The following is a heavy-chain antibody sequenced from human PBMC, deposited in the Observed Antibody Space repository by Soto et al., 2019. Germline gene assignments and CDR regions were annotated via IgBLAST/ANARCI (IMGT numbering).Heavy chain of an antibody. V-gene: IGHV4-34*01. J-gene: IGHJ4*02. CDR2: INHSGST. Sequence: QVQLQQWGAGLLKPSETLSLTCAVYGGSFSGYYWSWIRQPPGKGLEWIGEINHSGSTNYNPSLKSRVTISVDTAKNQFSLKLSSVTAADTAVYYCARVRGVAAPRRVDYWGQGTLVTVSS. D-gene: IGHD2-15*01. CDR1: GGSFSGYY. CDR3: ARVRGVAAPRRVDY.